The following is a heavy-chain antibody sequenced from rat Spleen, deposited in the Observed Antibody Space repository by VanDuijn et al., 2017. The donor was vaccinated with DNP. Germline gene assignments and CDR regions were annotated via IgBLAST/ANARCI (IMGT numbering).Heavy chain of an antibody. V-gene: IGHV3-3*01. CDR2: VNSAGST. CDR1: GYSITSSYR. CDR3: ASYYYDDIYYYHYGLDA. D-gene: IGHD1-12*02. J-gene: IGHJ4*01. Sequence: EVQLQESGPGLVKPSQSLSLTCSVTGYSITSSYRWNWIRKFPGNKLEWMGSVNSAGSTNYNPSLKSRISITRDTSKNQFFLQLNSVTTEDTATYYCASYYYDDIYYYHYGLDAWGQGTSVTVSS.